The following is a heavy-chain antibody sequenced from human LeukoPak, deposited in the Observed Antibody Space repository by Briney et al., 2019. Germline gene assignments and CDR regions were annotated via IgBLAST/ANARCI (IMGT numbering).Heavy chain of an antibody. J-gene: IGHJ5*02. CDR3: AVSPYGSGSYRKHWFDP. Sequence: ASVKVSCKASGYTFKSYDINWVRQATGQGLEWMGWMNPNSGNTGYAQKFQGRVTMTRNTSISTAYMELSSLRSEDTAVYYCAVSPYGSGSYRKHWFDPWGQGTLVTVSS. CDR1: GYTFKSYD. V-gene: IGHV1-8*01. CDR2: MNPNSGNT. D-gene: IGHD3-10*01.